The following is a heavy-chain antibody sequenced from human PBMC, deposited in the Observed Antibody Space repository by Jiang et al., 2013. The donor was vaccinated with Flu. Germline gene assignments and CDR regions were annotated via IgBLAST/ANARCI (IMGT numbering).Heavy chain of an antibody. V-gene: IGHV3-48*03. CDR3: ARDRWAHGIFWGSLDY. CDR2: ISAHAGTTI. CDR1: GFSFSYYE. Sequence: GGGLVQPGGSLRLSCTASGFSFSYYEMNWVRQAPGKGLEWVSYISAHAGTTIYYADSVKGRFTISRDNAKNSLYLQMNSLRAEDTGVYYCARDRWAHGIFWGSLDYWGQGALVTVSS. J-gene: IGHJ4*02. D-gene: IGHD3-16*01.